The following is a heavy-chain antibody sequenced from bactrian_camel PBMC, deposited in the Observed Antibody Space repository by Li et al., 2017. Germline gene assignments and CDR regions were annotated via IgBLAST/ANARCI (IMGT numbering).Heavy chain of an antibody. Sequence: QVQLVESGGGSVQAGGSLRLSCEATRYLRNAVCVGWFRQVPGKEHEGVALIATGSGSTVYANSVKGRFTISQDIAKNTVHLQMNSLKSEDTALYYCATDLGGSWYWYTYWGQGTQVTVS. J-gene: IGHJ4*01. D-gene: IGHD6*01. V-gene: IGHV3S1*01. CDR1: RYLRNAVC. CDR2: IATGSGST. CDR3: ATDLGGSWYWYTY.